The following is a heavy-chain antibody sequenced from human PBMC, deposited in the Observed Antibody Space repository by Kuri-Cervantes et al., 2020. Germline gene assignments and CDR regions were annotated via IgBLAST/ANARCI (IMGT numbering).Heavy chain of an antibody. J-gene: IGHJ3*02. CDR2: ISSSSSYI. CDR1: GFTFSSYS. D-gene: IGHD6-13*01. CDR3: ARARIAALGVGAFDI. V-gene: IGHV3-21*01. Sequence: ETLSLTCAASGFTFSSYSMNWVRQAPGKGLEWVSSISSSSSYIYYADSVKGRFSISRDNAKNSLYLQMNSLRAEDTAVYYCARARIAALGVGAFDIWGQGTMVTVSS.